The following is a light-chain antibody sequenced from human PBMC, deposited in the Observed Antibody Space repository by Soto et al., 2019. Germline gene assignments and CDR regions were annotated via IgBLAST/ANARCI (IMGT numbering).Light chain of an antibody. CDR2: DAS. CDR1: QSVSSY. Sequence: EIVLTQSPATLSLSPGERATLSCRASQSVSSYLAWYQQKPGQAPRLLIYDASNRATGIPARFSGSGSGTDFTLTISGLEPEDFAVYYCQQRSNWPLTFGGGTKVEIK. V-gene: IGKV3-11*01. CDR3: QQRSNWPLT. J-gene: IGKJ4*01.